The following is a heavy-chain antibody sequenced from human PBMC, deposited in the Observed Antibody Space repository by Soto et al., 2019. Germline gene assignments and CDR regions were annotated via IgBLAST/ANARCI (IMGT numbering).Heavy chain of an antibody. J-gene: IGHJ4*02. V-gene: IGHV4-61*01. Sequence: ETLSLTCTVSGGSVSSGSYYWSWIRQPPGKGLEWIGYIYYSGSTNYNPSLKSRITISVDRPKDKFSLKLSTVTAADTAVYYCASIVEATVIDYWGQGSLVTVSS. CDR2: IYYSGST. D-gene: IGHD1-26*01. CDR1: GGSVSSGSYY. CDR3: ASIVEATVIDY.